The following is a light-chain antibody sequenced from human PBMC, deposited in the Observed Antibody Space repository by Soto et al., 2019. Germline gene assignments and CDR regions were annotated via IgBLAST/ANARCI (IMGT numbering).Light chain of an antibody. V-gene: IGKV3-15*01. Sequence: EIVLTQSPGTLSLSPGESATLSCGASQSVSSNLAWYQQKPGQAPRLLIYGASTRATGIPARFSGSGSGTEFTLTISSLQSEDFALFYCQQYNNWPLLITFGQGTRLEIK. J-gene: IGKJ5*01. CDR3: QQYNNWPLLIT. CDR1: QSVSSN. CDR2: GAS.